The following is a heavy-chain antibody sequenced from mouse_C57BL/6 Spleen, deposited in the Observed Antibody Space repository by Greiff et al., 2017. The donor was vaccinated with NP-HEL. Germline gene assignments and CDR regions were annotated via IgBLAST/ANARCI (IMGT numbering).Heavy chain of an antibody. CDR3: ARQLGRYFDV. J-gene: IGHJ1*03. CDR2: IDPSDSYT. CDR1: GYTFTSYW. D-gene: IGHD3-1*01. Sequence: VQLQQSGAELVMPGASVKLSCKASGYTFTSYWMHWVKQRPGQGLEWIGEIDPSDSYTNYNQKFKGKSTLTVDKSSSTAYMQLSSLTSEDSAVYYCARQLGRYFDVWGTGTTVTVSS. V-gene: IGHV1-69*01.